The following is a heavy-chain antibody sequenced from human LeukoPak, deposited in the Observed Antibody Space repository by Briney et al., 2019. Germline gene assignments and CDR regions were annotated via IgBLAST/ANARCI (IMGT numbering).Heavy chain of an antibody. J-gene: IGHJ4*02. CDR1: GDSIRSSSYY. CDR3: ARGTRTRGYSSFDY. V-gene: IGHV4-61*05. D-gene: IGHD5-18*01. Sequence: SETLSLTCTVSGDSIRSSSYYWGWIRQPPGKGLEWIGYIYYSGSTNYNPSLKSRVTISVDTSKNQFSLKLSSVTAADTAVYYCARGTRTRGYSSFDYWGQGTLVTVSS. CDR2: IYYSGST.